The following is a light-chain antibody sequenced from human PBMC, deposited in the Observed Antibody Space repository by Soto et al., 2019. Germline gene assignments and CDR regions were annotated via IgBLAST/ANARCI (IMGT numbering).Light chain of an antibody. J-gene: IGLJ1*01. CDR2: VGAGGLVG. V-gene: IGLV9-49*01. Sequence: QPVLTQPTSASASLGASVTLTCTLSSGYSNYKVDWYQQRPGKGPRFVMRVGAGGLVGSKGDGIPDRFSALGSGLNRYLIIKDIQEEDETDYHCGADHGSGSTFVYVFGTGTKLTVL. CDR1: SGYSNYK. CDR3: GADHGSGSTFVYV.